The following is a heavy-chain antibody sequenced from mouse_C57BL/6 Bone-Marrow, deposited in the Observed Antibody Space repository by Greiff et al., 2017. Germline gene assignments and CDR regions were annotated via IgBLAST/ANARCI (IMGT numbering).Heavy chain of an antibody. J-gene: IGHJ1*03. Sequence: QVHVKQSGPELVKPGASVKLSCKASGYTFTSYDINWVKQRPGQGLEWIGWIYPRDGSTKYNEKFTGKATLPVDTSSSTAYMELHSLTSEDSAVYFCARLEFDGSSGDRYFDVWGTGTTVTVSS. V-gene: IGHV1-85*01. CDR3: ARLEFDGSSGDRYFDV. D-gene: IGHD1-1*01. CDR1: GYTFTSYD. CDR2: IYPRDGST.